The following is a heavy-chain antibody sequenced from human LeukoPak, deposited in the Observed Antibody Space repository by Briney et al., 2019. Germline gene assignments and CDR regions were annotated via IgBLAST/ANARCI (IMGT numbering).Heavy chain of an antibody. Sequence: GGSLRLSRAASGFTFSSYSMNWVRQAPGKGLEWVSSISSSSSYIYYADSVKGRFTISRDNAKNSLYLQMNSLRAEDTAVYYCARVSGSYYNPYYFDYWGQGTLVTVSS. J-gene: IGHJ4*02. CDR3: ARVSGSYYNPYYFDY. V-gene: IGHV3-21*04. CDR2: ISSSSSYI. CDR1: GFTFSSYS. D-gene: IGHD3-10*01.